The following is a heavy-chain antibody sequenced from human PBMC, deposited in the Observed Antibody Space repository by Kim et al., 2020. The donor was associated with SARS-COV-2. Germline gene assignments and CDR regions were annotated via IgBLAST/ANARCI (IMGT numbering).Heavy chain of an antibody. CDR2: IDPSDSYT. CDR1: GYSFTSYW. CDR3: ARHHGGYSYAHFDY. V-gene: IGHV5-10-1*01. J-gene: IGHJ4*02. D-gene: IGHD5-18*01. Sequence: GESLKISCKGSGYSFTSYWISWVRQMPGKGLEWMGRIDPSDSYTNYSPSFQGHVTISADKSISTAYLQWSSLKASDTAMYYCARHHGGYSYAHFDYWGQGALVTVSS.